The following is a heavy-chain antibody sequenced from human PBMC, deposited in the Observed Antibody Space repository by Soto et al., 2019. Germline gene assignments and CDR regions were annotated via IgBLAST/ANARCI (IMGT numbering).Heavy chain of an antibody. CDR3: AKDKYSSSWSEFDY. CDR1: GFIVSNTY. Sequence: GGSLRLSCAASGFIVSNTYMSWVRQAPGKGLEWVSAISGSGGSTYYADSVKGRFTISRDNSKNTLYLQMNSLRAEDPAVYYCAKDKYSSSWSEFDYWGQGTLVTVSS. CDR2: ISGSGGST. D-gene: IGHD6-13*01. V-gene: IGHV3-23*01. J-gene: IGHJ4*02.